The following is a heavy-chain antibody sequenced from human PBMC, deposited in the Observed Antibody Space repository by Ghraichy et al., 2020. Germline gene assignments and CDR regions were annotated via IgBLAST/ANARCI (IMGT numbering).Heavy chain of an antibody. CDR2: IYYSGST. CDR3: ARAGFGELLNAFDI. V-gene: IGHV4-39*01. Sequence: SETLSLTCTVSGGSISSSSYYWGWIRQPPGKGLEWIGSIYYSGSTYYNPSLKSRVTISVDTSKNQFSLKLSSVTAADTAVYYCARAGFGELLNAFDIWGLGTMVTVSS. CDR1: GGSISSSSYY. D-gene: IGHD3-10*01. J-gene: IGHJ3*02.